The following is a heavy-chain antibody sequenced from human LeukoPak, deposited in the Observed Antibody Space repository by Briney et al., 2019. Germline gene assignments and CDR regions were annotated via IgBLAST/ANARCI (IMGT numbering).Heavy chain of an antibody. CDR1: GGSFSGYY. CDR3: ARAELVPSPIDY. Sequence: SETLSLTCAVYGGSFSGYYWSWIRQPPGKGLEWIGEINHSGSTNYNPSLKSRVTISVDTSKNQFSLKLSSVTAADTAVYYCARAELVPSPIDYWGQGTLVTVSS. J-gene: IGHJ4*02. D-gene: IGHD6-13*01. CDR2: INHSGST. V-gene: IGHV4-34*01.